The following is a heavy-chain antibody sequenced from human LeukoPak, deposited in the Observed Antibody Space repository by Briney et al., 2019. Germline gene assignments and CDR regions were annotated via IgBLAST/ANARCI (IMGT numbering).Heavy chain of an antibody. CDR1: GFTFSSYA. D-gene: IGHD6-19*01. J-gene: IGHJ5*02. CDR3: ANHKKGIAVAGPGFDP. CDR2: ISGSGGST. Sequence: GGSLRLSCAASGFTFSSYAMSWVRQAPGKGLEWVSAISGSGGSTYYADSVKGRFTISRDNSKNTLYLQMNSLRAGDTAVYYCANHKKGIAVAGPGFDPWGQGTLVTVSS. V-gene: IGHV3-23*01.